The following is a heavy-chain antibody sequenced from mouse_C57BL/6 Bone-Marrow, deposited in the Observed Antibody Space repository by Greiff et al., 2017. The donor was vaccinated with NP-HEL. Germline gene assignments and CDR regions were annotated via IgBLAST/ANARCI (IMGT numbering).Heavy chain of an antibody. V-gene: IGHV1-55*01. J-gene: IGHJ3*01. Sequence: VQLQQPGAELVKPGASVKMSCKASGYTFTSYWITWVKQRPGQGLEWIGDIYPGSGSTNYNEKFKSKATLTVDTSSSTAYMQLSSLTSEDSAVYYCARERVYSNLFAYWGQGTLVTVSA. CDR1: GYTFTSYW. CDR2: IYPGSGST. CDR3: ARERVYSNLFAY. D-gene: IGHD2-5*01.